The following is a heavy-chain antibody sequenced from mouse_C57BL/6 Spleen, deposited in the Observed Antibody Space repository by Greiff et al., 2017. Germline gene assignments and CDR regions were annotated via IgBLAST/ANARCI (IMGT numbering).Heavy chain of an antibody. D-gene: IGHD4-1*01. J-gene: IGHJ2*01. CDR3: ASELGPYYFDY. V-gene: IGHV1-82*01. CDR2: IDPGDGDT. Sequence: QVQLQQSGPELVKPGASVKISCKASGYAFSSSWMNWVKQRPGKGLEWIGRIDPGDGDTNYNGKFKGKATLTADKSSSTAYMQLSSLTSEDSAVYFCASELGPYYFDYGGQGTTLTVSS. CDR1: GYAFSSSW.